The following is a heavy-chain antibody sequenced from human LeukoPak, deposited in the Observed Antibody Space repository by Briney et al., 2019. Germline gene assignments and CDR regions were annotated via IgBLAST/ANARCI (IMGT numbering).Heavy chain of an antibody. J-gene: IGHJ4*02. V-gene: IGHV1-18*01. CDR1: TSR. CDR2: IGTYGGDT. Sequence: ASVKVSCKATSRISWVRQAPGQGLEWMGWIGTYGGDTYYAQKFQGRITVTTDTSTSTVYMELRNLRSDDTAVYYCARTSIAVAGPLLDYWGQGTLVTVSS. D-gene: IGHD6-19*01. CDR3: ARTSIAVAGPLLDY.